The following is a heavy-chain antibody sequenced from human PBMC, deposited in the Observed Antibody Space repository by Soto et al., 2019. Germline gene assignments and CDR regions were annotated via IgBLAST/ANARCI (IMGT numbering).Heavy chain of an antibody. CDR3: ARDYNWNLDY. Sequence: GGSLRLSCAASGFTFSNCWMSWVHQAPGKGLEWVANIKQDGSEKYYVDSVKGRFTISRDNAKNSLYLQMNSLRAEDTAVYYCARDYNWNLDYWGQGTLVTVSS. CDR1: GFTFSNCW. CDR2: IKQDGSEK. J-gene: IGHJ4*02. D-gene: IGHD1-1*01. V-gene: IGHV3-7*05.